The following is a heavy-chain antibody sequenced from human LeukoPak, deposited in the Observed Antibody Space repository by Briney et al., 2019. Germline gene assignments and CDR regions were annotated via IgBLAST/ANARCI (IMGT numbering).Heavy chain of an antibody. J-gene: IGHJ4*02. CDR3: ARGRYGGNSYYFDY. CDR1: GFTFSNYW. V-gene: IGHV3-7*01. Sequence: GGSLRLSCAASGFTFSNYWMGWVRQAPGKGLEWVANIRQRGSDKYYVDSVKGRFTISRDNAENSLYLQVNSLRAEDTAVYYCARGRYGGNSYYFDYWGQGTLVTVSS. CDR2: IRQRGSDK. D-gene: IGHD4-23*01.